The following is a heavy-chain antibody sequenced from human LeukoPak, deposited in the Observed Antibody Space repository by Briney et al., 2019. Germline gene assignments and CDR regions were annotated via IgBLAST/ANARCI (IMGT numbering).Heavy chain of an antibody. CDR3: ARGHLGSGWYVY. J-gene: IGHJ4*02. CDR2: MNPNSGNT. Sequence: GASVKVSCKASGYTFTSYDINWVRQATGQGLEWMGWMNPNSGNTGYAQKFQGRVTMTRNTSISTAYMELSSLRSEDTAVCYCARGHLGSGWYVYWGQGTLVTVSS. D-gene: IGHD6-19*01. V-gene: IGHV1-8*01. CDR1: GYTFTSYD.